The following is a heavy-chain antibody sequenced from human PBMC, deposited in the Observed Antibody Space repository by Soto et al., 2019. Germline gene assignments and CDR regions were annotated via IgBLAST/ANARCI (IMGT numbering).Heavy chain of an antibody. V-gene: IGHV4-34*01. D-gene: IGHD1-7*01. CDR1: GGSFSGYY. Sequence: SETLSHTCAVYGGSFSGYYWSWIRQPPGKGLEWIGEINHSGSTNYNPSLKSRVTISLDKSENQFSLKVTSLTAADTAVYYCASRDPGTSVDYWGQGTLVTVSS. J-gene: IGHJ4*02. CDR3: ASRDPGTSVDY. CDR2: INHSGST.